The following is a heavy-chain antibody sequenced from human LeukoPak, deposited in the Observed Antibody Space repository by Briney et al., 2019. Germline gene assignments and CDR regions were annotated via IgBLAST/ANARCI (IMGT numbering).Heavy chain of an antibody. J-gene: IGHJ3*02. D-gene: IGHD3-16*01. CDR1: GFTVSSNY. CDR2: IYSGGFI. Sequence: GGSLRLSCAASGFTVSSNYMGWVRQAPGKGLEWVSGIYSGGFISYADSVKDRFTIFRDSSKNTLYLQTHRLRAEDTAVYYCYGIRLGDGFDIWGQRTMVIVSS. V-gene: IGHV3-53*01. CDR3: YGIRLGDGFDI.